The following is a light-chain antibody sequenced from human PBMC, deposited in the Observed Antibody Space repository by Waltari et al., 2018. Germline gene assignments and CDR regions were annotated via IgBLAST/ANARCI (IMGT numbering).Light chain of an antibody. V-gene: IGKV1-5*03. J-gene: IGKJ2*01. CDR2: KAS. Sequence: DIQMTQSPSTLSASVGDRVTITCRASQTISSWLAWYQQKPGKAPKLLIYKASSVESGGPSRFSGSGAGTEFTLTISSLQPDDCATYYCQQYNSYITVTFGQGAKLEI. CDR3: QQYNSYITVT. CDR1: QTISSW.